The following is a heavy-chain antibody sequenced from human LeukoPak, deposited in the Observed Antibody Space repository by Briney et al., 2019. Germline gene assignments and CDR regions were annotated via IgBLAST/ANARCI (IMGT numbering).Heavy chain of an antibody. CDR1: GYTLTSYG. CDR2: ISAYNGNT. CDR3: ARELSHYGGNSGDY. D-gene: IGHD4-23*01. J-gene: IGHJ4*02. Sequence: GTSVKVSCKSSGYTLTSYGISWVRQAPGQGLEWMGWISAYNGNTNYAQKLQGRVTMTTDTSTSTAYMELRSLRSDDTAVYYCARELSHYGGNSGDYWGQGTLVTVSS. V-gene: IGHV1-18*01.